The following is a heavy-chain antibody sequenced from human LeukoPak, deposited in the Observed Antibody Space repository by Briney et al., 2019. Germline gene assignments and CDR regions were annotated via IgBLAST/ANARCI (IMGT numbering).Heavy chain of an antibody. CDR2: IYYSGST. D-gene: IGHD6-19*01. Sequence: PSETLSLTCTVSGGSINNYYWSWIRQPPGKGLEWIGYIYYSGSTNYNPSLKCRVTISLDTSKNQFSLKLSSVTAADTAVYYCARFPGIAVAGSYYFDYWGQGTLVTVSS. CDR1: GGSINNYY. CDR3: ARFPGIAVAGSYYFDY. J-gene: IGHJ4*02. V-gene: IGHV4-59*08.